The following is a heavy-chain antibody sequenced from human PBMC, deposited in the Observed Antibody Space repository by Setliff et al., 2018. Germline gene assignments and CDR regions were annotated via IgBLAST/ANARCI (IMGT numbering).Heavy chain of an antibody. CDR1: GGSISSYY. D-gene: IGHD6-19*01. CDR3: AREQWLDPPGYYYMDV. V-gene: IGHV4-4*07. Sequence: SETLSLTCTVSGGSISSYYWSWIRQPAGKGLEWIGHIYIGGSANYNPSLKSRVTMSIDTSKNQFSLKLNSVSAADMAVYYCAREQWLDPPGYYYMDVWAKGTTVTAP. J-gene: IGHJ6*03. CDR2: IYIGGSA.